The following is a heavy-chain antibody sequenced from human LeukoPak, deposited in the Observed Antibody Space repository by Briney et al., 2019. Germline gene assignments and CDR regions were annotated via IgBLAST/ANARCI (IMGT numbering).Heavy chain of an antibody. CDR2: ISGSGGST. D-gene: IGHD2-2*01. J-gene: IGHJ3*02. V-gene: IGHV3-23*01. Sequence: GGSLRLSCAASGFTFSSYSMSWVRQAPAKGLEWVSAISGSGGSTYYADSVKGRFTISRDNSKNTLYLQMNSLRAEDTAVYYCAKSLIVVVPAARSLDAFDIWGQGTMVTVSS. CDR3: AKSLIVVVPAARSLDAFDI. CDR1: GFTFSSYS.